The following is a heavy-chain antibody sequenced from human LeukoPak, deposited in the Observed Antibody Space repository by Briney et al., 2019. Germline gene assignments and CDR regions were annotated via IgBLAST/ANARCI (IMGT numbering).Heavy chain of an antibody. CDR1: GGTFISCA. V-gene: IGHV1-69*13. CDR2: IIPIFGTA. CDR3: ARLIVGASPGGGDY. D-gene: IGHD1-26*01. Sequence: SVKVSCKASGGTFISCAISWVRQAPGQGLEWMGGIIPIFGTANYAQKFQGRVTITADESTSTAYMELSSLRSEDTAVYYCARLIVGASPGGGDYWGQGTLVTVSS. J-gene: IGHJ4*02.